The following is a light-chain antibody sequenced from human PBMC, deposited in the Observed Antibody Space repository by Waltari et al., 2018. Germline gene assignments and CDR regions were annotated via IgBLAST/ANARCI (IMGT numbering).Light chain of an antibody. CDR2: RNN. CDR3: AVWDDSLTGQVI. Sequence: QSVLTQPPSASGTPGQRVTISCSGSSSNTGPYYVYWYHPPPGTAPKLLIYRNNQRPSGVPDRFSGSKSGTSASLAISGLRSEDEADYYCAVWDDSLTGQVIFGGGTKLTVL. CDR1: SSNTGPYY. V-gene: IGLV1-47*01. J-gene: IGLJ2*01.